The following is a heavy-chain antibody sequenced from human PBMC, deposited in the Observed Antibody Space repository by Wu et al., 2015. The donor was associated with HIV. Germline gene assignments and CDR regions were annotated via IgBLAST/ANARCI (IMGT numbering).Heavy chain of an antibody. Sequence: QVQLVQSGAEVKKPGASVKVSCKVSGYTLTELSMHWVRQAPGKGLEWMGGFDPEDGETIYAQKFQGRVTMTEDTSTDTAYMELSSLRSEDTAVYYCATSPFDWLLRLSAFDIWGQGTMVTVSS. J-gene: IGHJ3*02. CDR2: FDPEDGET. V-gene: IGHV1-24*01. D-gene: IGHD3-9*01. CDR1: GYTLTELS. CDR3: ATSPFDWLLRLSAFDI.